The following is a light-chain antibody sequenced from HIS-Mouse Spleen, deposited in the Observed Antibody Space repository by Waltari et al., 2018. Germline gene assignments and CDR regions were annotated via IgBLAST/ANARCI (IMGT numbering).Light chain of an antibody. J-gene: IGLJ3*02. CDR2: EGS. Sequence: QSALTQPASVSGSPGQSITISCPGTSSDVGRYNLVSWYQQHPGKAPKLMIYEGSKRPSGVSNSFSGSKSGNTASLTISGLQAEDEADYYCCSYAGSSTWVFGGGTKLTVL. V-gene: IGLV2-23*01. CDR1: SSDVGRYNL. CDR3: CSYAGSSTWV.